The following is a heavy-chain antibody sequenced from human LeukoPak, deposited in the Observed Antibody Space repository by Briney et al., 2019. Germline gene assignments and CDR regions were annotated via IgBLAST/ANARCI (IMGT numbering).Heavy chain of an antibody. CDR1: GFTFSDYY. V-gene: IGHV3-11*06. CDR3: ARDRGAERWLQLFNDAFDI. D-gene: IGHD5-24*01. CDR2: ISSSSSYI. Sequence: GGSLRLSCAASGFTFSDYYMSWIRQAPGKGLEWVSSISSSSSYIYYADSVKGRFTISRDNAKNSLYLQMNSLRAEDTAVYYCARDRGAERWLQLFNDAFDIWGQGTMVTVSS. J-gene: IGHJ3*02.